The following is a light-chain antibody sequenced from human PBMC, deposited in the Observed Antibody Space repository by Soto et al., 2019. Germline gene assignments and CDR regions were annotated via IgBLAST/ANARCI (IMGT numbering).Light chain of an antibody. V-gene: IGLV1-51*01. J-gene: IGLJ2*01. CDR2: DNS. Sequence: QSVLTQPPSMSAAPGQTVPISCSGSSSNIGDNFVSWYQHLPGTAPKLLIFDNSQRPSEIPDRFFGAKYGTIATLAITGPQTGDEAVYYCATWDSNLCAVVFGGGTKLTVL. CDR3: ATWDSNLCAVV. CDR1: SSNIGDNF.